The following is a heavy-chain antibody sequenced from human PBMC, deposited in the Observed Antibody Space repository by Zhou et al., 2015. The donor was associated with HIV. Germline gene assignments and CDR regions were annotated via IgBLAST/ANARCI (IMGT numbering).Heavy chain of an antibody. J-gene: IGHJ6*03. Sequence: QVQLVQSGAEVKKPGSSVKVSCKASGGTFSSYAISWVRQAPGQGLEWMGGIIPIFGTANYAQKFQGRVTITADESTSTAYMELSSLRSEDTAVYYCARGRNIVVVPAAIGADYYMDVWGKGTTVTVSS. CDR2: IIPIFGTA. CDR3: ARGRNIVVVPAAIGADYYMDV. CDR1: GGTFSSYA. V-gene: IGHV1-69*01. D-gene: IGHD2-2*02.